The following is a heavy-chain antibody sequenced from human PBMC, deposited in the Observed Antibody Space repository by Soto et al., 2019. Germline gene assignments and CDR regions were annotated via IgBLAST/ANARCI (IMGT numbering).Heavy chain of an antibody. V-gene: IGHV5-51*01. J-gene: IGHJ6*02. D-gene: IGHD2-2*01. CDR2: IYPGDSDT. CDR3: ARHLKGKCSSTSCYVGYGMDV. Sequence: PGESLKISCKGSGYSFTSYWIGWVRQMPGKGLEWMGIIYPGDSDTRYSPSFQGRVTISADKSISTAYLQWSSLKASDTAMYYCARHLKGKCSSTSCYVGYGMDVWGQGTTVTVSS. CDR1: GYSFTSYW.